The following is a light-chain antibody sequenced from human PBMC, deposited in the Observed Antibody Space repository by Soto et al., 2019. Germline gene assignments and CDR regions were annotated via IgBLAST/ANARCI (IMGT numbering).Light chain of an antibody. CDR1: QSVSSN. Sequence: EIVMTQSPATLSVSPGERATLSCRASQSVSSNLAWYQQKPGQAPRLLLYGTSTRATGIPARFSGSRSGTEFTLTISSLQSEDFAVYYCQHYKNWPRTFGQGTKVEFK. CDR2: GTS. J-gene: IGKJ1*01. V-gene: IGKV3-15*01. CDR3: QHYKNWPRT.